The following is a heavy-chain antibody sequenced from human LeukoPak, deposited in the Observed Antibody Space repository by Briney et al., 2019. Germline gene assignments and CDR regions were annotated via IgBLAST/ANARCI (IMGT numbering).Heavy chain of an antibody. D-gene: IGHD3-10*02. V-gene: IGHV3-30*02. CDR1: EFTFTSYG. J-gene: IGHJ4*02. CDR3: AKDVDLFGELYFDS. Sequence: TGGSLRLSCVASEFTFTSYGMHWVRQAPGKGLEWVAFLRYDGSNRPYADSVKGRFTISRDNSKNTLYLQMNSLRAEDTAVYYCAKDVDLFGELYFDSWGQGTLVTVSS. CDR2: LRYDGSNR.